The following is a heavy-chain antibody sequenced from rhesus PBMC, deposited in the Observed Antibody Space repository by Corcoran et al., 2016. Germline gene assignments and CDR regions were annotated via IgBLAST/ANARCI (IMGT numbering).Heavy chain of an antibody. J-gene: IGHJ4*01. V-gene: IGHV4-65*02. D-gene: IGHD3-28*01. CDR3: ASSLYYSGFLFFDF. Sequence: QVQLQESGPGLATPSETLSLTCAVSGGSLRSGSWWTWIRPLPGKRLEGIGIIGDTGTTYYNPSLRSRVTISIDTSRSQFSLKLSSVTAADTAVYYCASSLYYSGFLFFDFWGQGVLVTVSS. CDR2: IGDTGTT. CDR1: GGSLRSGSW.